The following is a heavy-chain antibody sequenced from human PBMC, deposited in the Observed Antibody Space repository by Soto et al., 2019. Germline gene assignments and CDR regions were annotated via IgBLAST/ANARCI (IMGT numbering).Heavy chain of an antibody. CDR3: ARARAAAALNWFDP. J-gene: IGHJ5*02. CDR2: ISSSGDNT. V-gene: IGHV3-23*01. D-gene: IGHD6-13*01. Sequence: GSLRLSCAASGFTFSNYAMTWVRQAPGKGLEWVSTISSSGDNTYYADSVRGRFTISRDNAKNSLYLQMNSLRAEDTAVYYCARARAAAALNWFDPWGQGTLVTVSS. CDR1: GFTFSNYA.